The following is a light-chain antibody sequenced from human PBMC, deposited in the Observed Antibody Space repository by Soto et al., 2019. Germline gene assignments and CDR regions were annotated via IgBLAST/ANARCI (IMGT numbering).Light chain of an antibody. CDR2: EVS. V-gene: IGLV2-8*01. CDR1: SSDVGGYNY. Sequence: QSALTQPPSASGSPGQSVTISCTGTSSDVGGYNYVSWYQQHPGKATKLMIYEVSKRPSGVPDRFSGSKSGNTASLTVSGLRAEYEADYYCSSYAGSAVVFGGGTKLTVL. J-gene: IGLJ2*01. CDR3: SSYAGSAVV.